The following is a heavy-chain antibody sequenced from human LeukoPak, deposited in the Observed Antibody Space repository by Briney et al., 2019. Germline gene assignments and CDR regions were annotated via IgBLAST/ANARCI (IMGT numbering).Heavy chain of an antibody. J-gene: IGHJ4*02. Sequence: GGSLRLSCAASGFTFSSYAMHWVRQAPGKGLEWVAVISYDGSNKYYADSVKGRFTISRDNSKNTLYLQMNSLRAEDTAVYYCASARANGDYVLDYWGQGTLVTVSS. V-gene: IGHV3-30-3*01. CDR1: GFTFSSYA. CDR2: ISYDGSNK. D-gene: IGHD4-17*01. CDR3: ASARANGDYVLDY.